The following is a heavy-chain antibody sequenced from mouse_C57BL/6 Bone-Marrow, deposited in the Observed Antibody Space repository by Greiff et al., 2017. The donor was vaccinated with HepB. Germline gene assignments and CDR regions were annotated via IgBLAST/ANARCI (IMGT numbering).Heavy chain of an antibody. Sequence: VKLQQSGPELVKPGASVKLSCKASGYTFTSYDINWVKQRPGQGLEWIGWIYPSDGSTKYNEKFKSKATLTVDTSSSTAYMGLHSLTSEDSAVYFCAYYGYSYAMDYWGQGTSVTVSS. CDR1: GYTFTSYD. V-gene: IGHV1-85*01. CDR3: AYYGYSYAMDY. D-gene: IGHD2-2*01. CDR2: IYPSDGST. J-gene: IGHJ4*01.